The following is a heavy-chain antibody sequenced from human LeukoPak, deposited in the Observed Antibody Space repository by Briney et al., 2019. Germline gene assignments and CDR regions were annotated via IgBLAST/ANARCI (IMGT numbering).Heavy chain of an antibody. CDR1: GFTFMKAW. CDR3: PLRRRWGRYESLSEY. Sequence: GRSLRLSFSASGFTFMKAWMSWFRQAPGKGREWLGRIKSKTDSGTSDSAADVRGSITISTDNSKYTLYLQMNSLKTADTAVYSCPLRRRWGRYESLSEYWGQGTLVTVSS. CDR2: IKSKTDSGTS. J-gene: IGHJ4*02. D-gene: IGHD3-16*01. V-gene: IGHV3-15*01.